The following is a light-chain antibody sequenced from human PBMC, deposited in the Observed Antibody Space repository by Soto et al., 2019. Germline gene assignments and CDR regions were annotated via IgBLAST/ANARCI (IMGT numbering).Light chain of an antibody. J-gene: IGKJ5*01. CDR3: QQRSNWPPIT. V-gene: IGKV3-11*01. CDR1: QSVSSY. Sequence: EIVLTQSPATLSLSPGERATVSCRASQSVSSYLAWYQQKPGHAPRLLIYDASNRATGIPARFSGSGSGIDFTLTISSLEPEDFAVYYCQQRSNWPPITFGQGTRLEIK. CDR2: DAS.